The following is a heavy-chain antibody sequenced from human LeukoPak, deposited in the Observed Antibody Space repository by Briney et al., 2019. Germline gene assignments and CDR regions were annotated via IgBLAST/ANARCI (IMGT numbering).Heavy chain of an antibody. J-gene: IGHJ4*02. D-gene: IGHD3-22*01. Sequence: SETLSLTCTVSGGSISSYYWSWIRQPAGEGLEWIGRYYTSGSTNYNPSLKRRVTMSVDTSKDQFSLKLSSVTAADTAVYYCARVKGGYEDYWGQGTLVTVSS. CDR2: YYTSGST. CDR1: GGSISSYY. V-gene: IGHV4-4*07. CDR3: ARVKGGYEDY.